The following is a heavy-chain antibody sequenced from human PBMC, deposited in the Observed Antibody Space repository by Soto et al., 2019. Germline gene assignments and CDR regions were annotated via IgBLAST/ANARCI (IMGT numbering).Heavy chain of an antibody. CDR2: IFYSGST. J-gene: IGHJ5*02. CDR3: ARVSVVVQWFDP. V-gene: IGHV4-30-4*01. Sequence: PSETLSLTCTVSGGSISSNDYYWSWIRQPPGKGLEWIGYIFYSGSTYYKPSLKSRLTISVDTSKNHFYLKLSSVTAADTAVYFCARVSVVVQWFDPWGQGTLVTVSS. CDR1: GGSISSNDYY. D-gene: IGHD3-22*01.